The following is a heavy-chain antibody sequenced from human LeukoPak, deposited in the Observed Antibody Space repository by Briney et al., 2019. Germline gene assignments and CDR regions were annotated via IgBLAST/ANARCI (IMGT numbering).Heavy chain of an antibody. Sequence: GESLRLSCAASGFTLSNYGMHWVRQAPGKGLEWVALIRYDGTNKNYAASVKGRFTISRDNSKNTLYLQMNSLRAEDTAVYYCARFYGDYGHAEGYFDYWGQGTLVTVSS. CDR1: GFTLSNYG. V-gene: IGHV3-30*02. CDR2: IRYDGTNK. J-gene: IGHJ4*02. D-gene: IGHD4-17*01. CDR3: ARFYGDYGHAEGYFDY.